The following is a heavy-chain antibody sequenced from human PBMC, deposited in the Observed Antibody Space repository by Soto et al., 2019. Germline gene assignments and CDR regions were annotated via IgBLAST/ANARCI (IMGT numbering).Heavy chain of an antibody. Sequence: SQTLSLTCVISGDTVSSNSAAWNWIRQSPSRGLEWLGRTYYRSKWNNDYAVSVKSRISINPDTSKNQFSLQLTSVTSEDTAVYFCASSREGVRLFDHWGQGTLVTVSS. D-gene: IGHD6-13*01. CDR1: GDTVSSNSAA. CDR2: TYYRSKWNN. J-gene: IGHJ4*02. V-gene: IGHV6-1*01. CDR3: ASSREGVRLFDH.